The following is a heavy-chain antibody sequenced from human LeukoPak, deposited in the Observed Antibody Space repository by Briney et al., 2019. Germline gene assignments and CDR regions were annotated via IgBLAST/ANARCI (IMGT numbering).Heavy chain of an antibody. CDR3: AKRIVVVVAARYNWFDP. CDR1: GGSFSGYY. Sequence: SETLSLTCAVYGGSFSGYYWSWIRQPPGKGLEWIGEINHSGSTNYNPSLKSRVTISVDTSKNQFSLKLSSVTAADTAVYYCAKRIVVVVAARYNWFDPWGQGTLVTVSS. CDR2: INHSGST. V-gene: IGHV4-34*01. J-gene: IGHJ5*02. D-gene: IGHD2-15*01.